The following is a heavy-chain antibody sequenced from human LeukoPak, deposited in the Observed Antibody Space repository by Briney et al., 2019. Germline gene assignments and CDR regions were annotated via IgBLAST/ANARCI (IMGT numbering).Heavy chain of an antibody. Sequence: SETLSLTCTVSGGSISSYYWSWIRQPPGKGLEWIGYIYYSGSTNYNPSLKSRVTISVDTSKNQFSLKLSSLTAADTAVYYCARVLPDGSGSLDAFDIWGQGTMVTVSS. CDR2: IYYSGST. CDR1: GGSISSYY. D-gene: IGHD3-10*01. CDR3: ARVLPDGSGSLDAFDI. J-gene: IGHJ3*02. V-gene: IGHV4-59*01.